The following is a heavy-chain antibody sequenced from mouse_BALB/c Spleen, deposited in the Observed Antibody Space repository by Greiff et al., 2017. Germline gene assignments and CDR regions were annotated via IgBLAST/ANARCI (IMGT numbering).Heavy chain of an antibody. CDR1: GFTFSSYG. J-gene: IGHJ1*01. V-gene: IGHV5-6*01. Sequence: EVKVVESGGDLVKPGGSLKLSCAASGFTFSSYGMSWVRQTPDKRLEWVATISSGGSYTYYPDSVKGRFTISRDNAKNTLYLQMSSLKSEDTAMYYCARSDGYPSYWYFDVWGAGTTVTVSS. CDR2: ISSGGSYT. D-gene: IGHD2-3*01. CDR3: ARSDGYPSYWYFDV.